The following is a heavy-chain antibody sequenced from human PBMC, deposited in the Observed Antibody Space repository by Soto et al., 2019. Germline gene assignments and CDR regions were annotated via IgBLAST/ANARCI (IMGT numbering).Heavy chain of an antibody. Sequence: EVQLVESGGGLVQPGGSLRLSCAASGFTFSSYDMHWVRQPTGKSLEWVSAIGTAGDTYYPDSVKGRFTISRENAKNSWYLQMNSLRVGDTAVYYCARGPVSGGSWWWFDPWGQGTLVTVSS. CDR1: GFTFSSYD. D-gene: IGHD2-15*01. CDR3: ARGPVSGGSWWWFDP. V-gene: IGHV3-13*01. CDR2: IGTAGDT. J-gene: IGHJ5*02.